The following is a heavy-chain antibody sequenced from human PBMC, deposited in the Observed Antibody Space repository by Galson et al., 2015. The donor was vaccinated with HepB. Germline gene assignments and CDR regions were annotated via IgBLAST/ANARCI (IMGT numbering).Heavy chain of an antibody. CDR2: INPQSGGT. D-gene: IGHD4-17*01. J-gene: IGHJ3*01. V-gene: IGHV1-2*06. Sequence: SVKVSCKASGYTFTAYYIHWVRQAPGQGLEWMGRINPQSGGTNFAQKFKGRVAMTRDTSLSTAYMEVSRLRSDETAMYYCAKEGRSVTTLTHAFDLWGQGTMVTVSS. CDR1: GYTFTAYY. CDR3: AKEGRSVTTLTHAFDL.